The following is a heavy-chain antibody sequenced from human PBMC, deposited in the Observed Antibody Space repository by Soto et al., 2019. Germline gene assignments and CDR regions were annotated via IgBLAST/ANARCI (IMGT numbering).Heavy chain of an antibody. Sequence: SETLSLTCAVSGYSISSGYYWGWIRQPPGKGLEWIGSIYHSGSTYYNPSLKSRVTISVDTSKNQFSLKLSSVTAADTAVYYCARSETAARMYYDFWSGYPPKNYYSGMDVWGQGTAVTVYS. CDR2: IYHSGST. CDR3: ARSETAARMYYDFWSGYPPKNYYSGMDV. V-gene: IGHV4-38-2*01. J-gene: IGHJ6*02. CDR1: GYSISSGYY. D-gene: IGHD3-3*01.